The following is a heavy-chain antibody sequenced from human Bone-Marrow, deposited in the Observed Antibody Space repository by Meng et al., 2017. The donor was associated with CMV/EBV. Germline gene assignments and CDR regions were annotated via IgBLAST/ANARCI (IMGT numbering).Heavy chain of an antibody. V-gene: IGHV3-15*07. Sequence: AAAGFTFSYAWLHWVRQATGKGVERGGINKSKTDGRKIHYAESGQGRISNSRDNSKNTLYRKMNSLKTEDTDMEYCTTVSNSARDDYWGQGTLVTVSS. D-gene: IGHD6-6*01. CDR2: NKSKTDGRKI. CDR3: TTVSNSARDDY. J-gene: IGHJ4*02. CDR1: GFTFSYAW.